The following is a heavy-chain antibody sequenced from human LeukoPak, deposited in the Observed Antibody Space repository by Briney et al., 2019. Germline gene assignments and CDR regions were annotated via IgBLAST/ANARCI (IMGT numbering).Heavy chain of an antibody. V-gene: IGHV4-59*08. Sequence: SETLSLTCTVSGGSISNYYWSWIRQPPGKGLEWIGYIYYSGSTNYNPSLKSRVTISVDTSKNQFSLKLSSVTAADTAVYYCARLRFLEWLFPWFDPWGQGILVTVSS. CDR1: GGSISNYY. CDR2: IYYSGST. J-gene: IGHJ5*02. CDR3: ARLRFLEWLFPWFDP. D-gene: IGHD3-3*01.